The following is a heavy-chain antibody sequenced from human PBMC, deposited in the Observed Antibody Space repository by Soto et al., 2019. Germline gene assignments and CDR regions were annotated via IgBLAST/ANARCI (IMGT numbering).Heavy chain of an antibody. J-gene: IGHJ5*01. Sequence: QVQLVESGGGVVQPGRSLRLSCAASGFTFRNYAMYWVRQAPTKGLEWVAAISTYGNERYYADSVKGRFTISRDDSKSTLSLQMNSLRPEDMAVYFCARDTHPRSMLTFGGPLYDSWGHGTLVTVSS. V-gene: IGHV3-30-3*01. CDR2: ISTYGNER. CDR1: GFTFRNYA. CDR3: ARDTHPRSMLTFGGPLYDS. D-gene: IGHD3-16*01.